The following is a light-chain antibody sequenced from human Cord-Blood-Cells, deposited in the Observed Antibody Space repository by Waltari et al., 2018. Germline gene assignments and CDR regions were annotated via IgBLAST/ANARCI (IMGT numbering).Light chain of an antibody. V-gene: IGLV2-14*01. Sequence: QPALTQPASVSGAPGQSIPLPRTGTSRDVGGYNYDFWYQQDPGKAPKPMLYDVRNRPSGVSNRFSGSKSGNTASMTISGLQAEDEADYCCSSYTSSSTWVFGGGTKLTVL. J-gene: IGLJ3*02. CDR2: DVR. CDR3: SSYTSSSTWV. CDR1: SRDVGGYNY.